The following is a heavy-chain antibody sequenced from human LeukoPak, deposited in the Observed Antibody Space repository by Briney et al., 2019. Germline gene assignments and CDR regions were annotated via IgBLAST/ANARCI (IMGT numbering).Heavy chain of an antibody. Sequence: GESLKICGNGSGYSFTSYWIGLVRQMPGEGLEWMWIIYPGDSDTRYSPSFQGQVTISADKSISTAYLQWSSLKASDTAMYYCARHLRPYGGKANFDYWGQGTVVTVSA. CDR3: ARHLRPYGGKANFDY. CDR2: IYPGDSDT. J-gene: IGHJ4*02. D-gene: IGHD4-17*01. CDR1: GYSFTSYW. V-gene: IGHV5-51*01.